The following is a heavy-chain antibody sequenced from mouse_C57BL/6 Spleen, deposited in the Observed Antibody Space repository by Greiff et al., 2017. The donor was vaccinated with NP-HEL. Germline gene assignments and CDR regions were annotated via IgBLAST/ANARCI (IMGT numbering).Heavy chain of an antibody. D-gene: IGHD1-1*01. CDR2: INPSSGYT. CDR1: GYTFTSYW. J-gene: IGHJ2*01. Sequence: QVHVKQSGAELAKPGASVKLSCKASGYTFTSYWMHWVKQRPGQGLEWIGYINPSSGYTKYNQKFKDKATLTADKSSSTAYMQLSSLTYEDSAVYYCARWVYYGSSYVAYFDYWGQGTTLTVSS. V-gene: IGHV1-7*01. CDR3: ARWVYYGSSYVAYFDY.